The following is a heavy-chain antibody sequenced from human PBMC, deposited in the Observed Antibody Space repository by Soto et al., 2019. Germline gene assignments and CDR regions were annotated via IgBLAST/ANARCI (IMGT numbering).Heavy chain of an antibody. J-gene: IGHJ5*02. D-gene: IGHD6-19*01. V-gene: IGHV4-39*01. CDR3: ARLPSRMAAASHGRSNWLDP. CDR1: GASISSSSHF. CDR2: IFFTGAT. Sequence: SETLSLTCTVSGASISSSSHFWGWIRQPPGKGLERIADIFFTGATYYNPSLRSRLTISLDTSKEQFSLKFTSLTAADTALHYCARLPSRMAAASHGRSNWLDPWGPGTMVTVSS.